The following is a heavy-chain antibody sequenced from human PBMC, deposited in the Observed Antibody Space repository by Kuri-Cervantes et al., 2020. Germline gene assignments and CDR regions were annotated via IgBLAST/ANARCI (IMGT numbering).Heavy chain of an antibody. Sequence: SGPPLMKPTQTLTLTCTFSGFSVSTGGGGGGWIRQPPGKALERLALIYGNDAKRYSPFLKSRLTITKDTSKNQVVLTMTNMDPCDTATYCCAHATRREPFDYWGQGTLVTVSS. CDR3: AHATRREPFDY. CDR2: IYGNDAK. CDR1: GFSVSTGGGG. V-gene: IGHV2-5*01. J-gene: IGHJ4*02. D-gene: IGHD1-26*01.